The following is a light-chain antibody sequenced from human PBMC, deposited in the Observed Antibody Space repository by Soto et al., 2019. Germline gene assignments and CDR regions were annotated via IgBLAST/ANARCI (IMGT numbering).Light chain of an antibody. CDR2: MAS. J-gene: IGKJ1*01. V-gene: IGKV1-5*03. Sequence: DIQMTQSPSTLSASVGDRVTITCRASQSIDVWLAWYQQKPGKAPKVLIYMASSLESGVPSRFSGTGSGTEFTLTISSRQPDDFATYYCQQYKTYWTFGQGTKVQIK. CDR3: QQYKTYWT. CDR1: QSIDVW.